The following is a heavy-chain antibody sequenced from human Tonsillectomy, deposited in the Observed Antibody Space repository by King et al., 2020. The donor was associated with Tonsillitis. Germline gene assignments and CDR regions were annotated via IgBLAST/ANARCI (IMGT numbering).Heavy chain of an antibody. CDR1: GYTFTGFS. J-gene: IGHJ4*02. Sequence: QLVQSGAEVRKPGASVKLSCKASGYTFTGFSMHWVRQAPGQGLEWMGWIKPNSGDTNYAQKFQGRVTMTRDTSISTAYMELSRLRSDDTAVYYCAREYYSSSFDFWGQGTLVTVSS. CDR3: AREYYSSSFDF. V-gene: IGHV1-2*02. CDR2: IKPNSGDT. D-gene: IGHD6-6*01.